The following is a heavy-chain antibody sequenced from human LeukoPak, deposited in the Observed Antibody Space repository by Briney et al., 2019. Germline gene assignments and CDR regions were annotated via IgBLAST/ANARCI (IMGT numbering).Heavy chain of an antibody. CDR1: GYTFTSYY. Sequence: ASVKVSCKASGYTFTSYYMHWVRQAPGQGLEWMGIINPSGGSTSYAQKFQGRVTITRNTSISTAYMELSSLRSEDTAVYYCARGSTLGNWFDPWGQGTLVTVSS. V-gene: IGHV1-46*01. J-gene: IGHJ5*02. CDR3: ARGSTLGNWFDP. D-gene: IGHD3-16*01. CDR2: INPSGGST.